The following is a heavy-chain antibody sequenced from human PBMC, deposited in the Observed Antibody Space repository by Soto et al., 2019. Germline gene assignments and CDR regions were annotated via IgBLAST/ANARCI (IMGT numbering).Heavy chain of an antibody. Sequence: SHTLHLTYTLLGCSLLPTTHHCPWIRQPPGKGLGWIGSIYYSGSTYYNPSLKSRVTISVDTSKNQFSLKLSSVTAADTAVYYCASPKIAFYNWFDPWGQGTLVTVS. CDR1: GCSLLPTTHH. D-gene: IGHD3-3*02. CDR3: ASPKIAFYNWFDP. V-gene: IGHV4-39*01. J-gene: IGHJ5*02. CDR2: IYYSGST.